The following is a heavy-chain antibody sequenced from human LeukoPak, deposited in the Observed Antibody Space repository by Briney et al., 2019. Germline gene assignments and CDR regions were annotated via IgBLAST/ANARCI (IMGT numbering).Heavy chain of an antibody. V-gene: IGHV3-48*03. CDR1: GFTFSSYE. Sequence: PGGSLRLSCAASGFTFSSYEMNWVRQAPGKGLEWVSYISSSGSTIYYADSVKGRFTISRDNAKNSLYLQMHSLRAEDTALYYCAKDSSPFVMVAAATANWFDPWGQGTLVTVSS. D-gene: IGHD2-15*01. CDR2: ISSSGSTI. J-gene: IGHJ5*02. CDR3: AKDSSPFVMVAAATANWFDP.